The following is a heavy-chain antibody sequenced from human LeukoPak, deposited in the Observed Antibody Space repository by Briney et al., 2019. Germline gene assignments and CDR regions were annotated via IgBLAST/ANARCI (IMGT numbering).Heavy chain of an antibody. CDR1: GFTFSSYA. D-gene: IGHD2-2*01. CDR2: IYPGDSDT. Sequence: GGSLRFSCAASGFTFSSYAMSWVRQAPGKGLEWMGIIYPGDSDTRYSPSFQGQVTISADMSISTAYLQWSSLKASDTAMYYCARHKDCSSTSCYSLSWFDPWGQGTLVTVSS. J-gene: IGHJ5*02. V-gene: IGHV5-51*01. CDR3: ARHKDCSSTSCYSLSWFDP.